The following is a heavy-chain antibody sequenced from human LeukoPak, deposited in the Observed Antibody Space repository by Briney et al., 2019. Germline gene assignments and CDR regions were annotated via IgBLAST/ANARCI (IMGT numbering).Heavy chain of an antibody. J-gene: IGHJ4*02. D-gene: IGHD4-11*01. CDR2: ISGSGGST. V-gene: IGHV3-23*01. Sequence: GGSLRLSCAASGFTFSSYAMSWVRQAPGKGLEWVSAISGSGGSTYYADSVKGRSTISRDNSKNTLYLQMNSLRAEDTAVYYCAKKGVYRVTTSASVDYWGQGTLVTVSS. CDR1: GFTFSSYA. CDR3: AKKGVYRVTTSASVDY.